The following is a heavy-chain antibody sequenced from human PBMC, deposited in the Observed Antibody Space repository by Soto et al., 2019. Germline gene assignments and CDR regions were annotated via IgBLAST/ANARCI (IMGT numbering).Heavy chain of an antibody. V-gene: IGHV3-30-3*01. D-gene: IGHD3-22*01. CDR3: AREPLSITMIVVVERGAFDI. CDR2: ISYDGSNK. CDR1: GFTFSSYA. J-gene: IGHJ3*02. Sequence: GGSLRLSCAASGFTFSSYAMHWVRQAPGKGLEWVAVISYDGSNKYYADSVKGRFTISRDNSKNTLYLQMNSLRAEDTAVYYCAREPLSITMIVVVERGAFDIWGQGTMVTVSS.